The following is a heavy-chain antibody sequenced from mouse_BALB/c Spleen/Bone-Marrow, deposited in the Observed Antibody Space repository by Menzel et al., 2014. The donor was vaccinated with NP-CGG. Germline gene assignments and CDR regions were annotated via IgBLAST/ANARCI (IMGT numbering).Heavy chain of an antibody. D-gene: IGHD2-1*01. Sequence: QVQLKESGSVLVRPGASVKLSCKASGYTFTSSWMHWAKQGPGQGLEWIGEIHPNSGNTNYNEKFKGKATLTVDTSSSTAYVDLSSLTSEDSAVYYCAREKIYGNYLWYFDVWGAGTTVTVSS. CDR3: AREKIYGNYLWYFDV. J-gene: IGHJ1*01. CDR2: IHPNSGNT. CDR1: GYTFTSSW. V-gene: IGHV1S130*01.